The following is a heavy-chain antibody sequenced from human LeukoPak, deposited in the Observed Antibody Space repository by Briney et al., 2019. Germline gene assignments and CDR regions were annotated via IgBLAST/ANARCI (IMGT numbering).Heavy chain of an antibody. CDR1: GFTPSGYR. CDR2: IKQDGREK. V-gene: IGHV3-7*01. CDR3: ARDPRGSFDY. Sequence: PGGSLRLSCAAPGFTPSGYRVSWVPRAPGKGLDWVANIKQDGREKYYVDSVKGRFTISRDNAKNSLYLQMNSLRAEDTAVYYCARDPRGSFDYWGQGTLVTVSS. D-gene: IGHD1-26*01. J-gene: IGHJ4*02.